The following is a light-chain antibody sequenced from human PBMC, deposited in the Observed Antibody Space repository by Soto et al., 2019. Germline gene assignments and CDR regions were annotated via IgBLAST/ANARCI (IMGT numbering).Light chain of an antibody. CDR2: WAS. CDR1: LSVLFSSSNKNY. J-gene: IGKJ2*01. Sequence: DIVMTQSPDSLAVSLGERATINCKSSLSVLFSSSNKNYLAWYQQKPGQPPKLLIYWASTRESGVPDRFSGSGSGTDFTLTISNLQAEDVAVYYCQQYYSTPRSFGQGTKLEIK. V-gene: IGKV4-1*01. CDR3: QQYYSTPRS.